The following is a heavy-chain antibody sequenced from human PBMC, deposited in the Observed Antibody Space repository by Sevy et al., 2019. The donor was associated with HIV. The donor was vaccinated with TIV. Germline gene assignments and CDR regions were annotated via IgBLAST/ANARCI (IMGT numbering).Heavy chain of an antibody. D-gene: IGHD3-10*01. J-gene: IGHJ5*02. V-gene: IGHV1-18*01. Sequence: ASVKVSRKASGYTFTSYGISWVRQAPGQGLEWMGWISAYNGNTNYAQKLQGRVTMTTDTSTSTAYMELRSLRSDDTAVYYCARDEGSGSTTGNWFDPWGQGTLVTVSS. CDR1: GYTFTSYG. CDR2: ISAYNGNT. CDR3: ARDEGSGSTTGNWFDP.